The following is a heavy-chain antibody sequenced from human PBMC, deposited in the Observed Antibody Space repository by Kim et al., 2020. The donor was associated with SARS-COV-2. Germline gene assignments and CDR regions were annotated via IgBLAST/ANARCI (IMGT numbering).Heavy chain of an antibody. Sequence: GGSLRLSCAASGFTFSDYYMSWIRQAPGMGLEWVSYISSSGSTIYYADSVKGRFTISRDNAKHSLYLQMNSLRAEDTAVYYCARDRAAGTPTAFDIWGQGTMVTVSS. CDR1: GFTFSDYY. CDR3: ARDRAAGTPTAFDI. V-gene: IGHV3-11*01. J-gene: IGHJ3*02. CDR2: ISSSGSTI. D-gene: IGHD6-13*01.